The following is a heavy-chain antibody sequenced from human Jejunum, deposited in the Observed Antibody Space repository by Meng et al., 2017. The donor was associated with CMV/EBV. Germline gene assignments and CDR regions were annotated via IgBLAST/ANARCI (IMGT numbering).Heavy chain of an antibody. V-gene: IGHV3-11*04. J-gene: IGHJ4*02. CDR2: ITDTYSV. Sequence: SCAASGFTFSDFLMRWVRQAPGQGLEWLSYITDTYSVSYADSLKGRFTISRDNARNSVYLQMNSLRVEDTAVYYCARRWAVAGLDYWGQGTLVTVSS. CDR1: GFTFSDFL. D-gene: IGHD6-19*01. CDR3: ARRWAVAGLDY.